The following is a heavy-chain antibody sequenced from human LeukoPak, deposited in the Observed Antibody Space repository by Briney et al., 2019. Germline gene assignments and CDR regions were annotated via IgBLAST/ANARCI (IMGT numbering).Heavy chain of an antibody. V-gene: IGHV4-61*02. CDR3: ARETTNYYDSSGYDY. Sequence: SETLSLTCTVSGGSISSGSYYWRWIRQPAGKGLEWIGRIYTSGSTNYNPSLMSRVTISIDKSKNQFSLKLYSVTAADTAVYYCARETTNYYDSSGYDYWGQGTLVTVSS. CDR2: IYTSGST. CDR1: GGSISSGSYY. D-gene: IGHD3-22*01. J-gene: IGHJ4*02.